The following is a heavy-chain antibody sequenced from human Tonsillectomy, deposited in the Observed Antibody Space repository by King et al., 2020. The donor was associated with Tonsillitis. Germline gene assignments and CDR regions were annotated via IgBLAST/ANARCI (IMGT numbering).Heavy chain of an antibody. Sequence: QLVQSGAEVKKPGASVKVSCKVSGYTLTELSMHWVRQAPGKGLEWMGGFDPEDGETIYAQKFQGRVTMSEDTSTDTAYMELSRLRSEDTAVYYCATDLYCSSRSCYLNYWGQGTLVTVSS. J-gene: IGHJ4*02. V-gene: IGHV1-24*01. CDR3: ATDLYCSSRSCYLNY. CDR2: FDPEDGET. D-gene: IGHD2-2*01. CDR1: GYTLTELS.